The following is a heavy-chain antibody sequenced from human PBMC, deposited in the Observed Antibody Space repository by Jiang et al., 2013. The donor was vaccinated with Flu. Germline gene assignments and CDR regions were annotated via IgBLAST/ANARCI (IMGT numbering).Heavy chain of an antibody. Sequence: SSSSYIYYADSVKGRFTISRDNAKNSLYLQMNSLRAEDTAVYYCARESIVVVPAAIGANWFDPWGQGTLVTVSS. V-gene: IGHV3-21*01. CDR2: SSSSYI. CDR3: ARESIVVVPAAIGANWFDP. J-gene: IGHJ5*02. D-gene: IGHD2-2*01.